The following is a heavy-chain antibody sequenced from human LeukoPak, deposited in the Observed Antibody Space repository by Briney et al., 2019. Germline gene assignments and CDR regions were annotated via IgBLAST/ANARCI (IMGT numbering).Heavy chain of an antibody. CDR3: ARQGSDQSDFYDFWSGYPDGAFDI. CDR2: IYYSGST. Sequence: SETLSLTCTVSGGSISSSSYYWGWIRQPPGKGLEWIGSIYYSGSTYYNPSLKSRVTISVDTSKNQFSLKLSSVTAADTAVYYCARQGSDQSDFYDFWSGYPDGAFDIWGQGTTVTVSS. CDR1: GGSISSSSYY. J-gene: IGHJ3*02. V-gene: IGHV4-39*01. D-gene: IGHD3-3*01.